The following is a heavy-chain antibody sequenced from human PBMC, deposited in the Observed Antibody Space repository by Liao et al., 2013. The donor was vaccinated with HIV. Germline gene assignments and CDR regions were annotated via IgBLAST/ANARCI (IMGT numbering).Heavy chain of an antibody. J-gene: IGHJ2*01. D-gene: IGHD3-10*01. CDR3: ARDLAAVRNWYFDL. CDR2: IYISGGT. CDR1: GGSISSYH. V-gene: IGHV4-4*07. Sequence: QVQLQESGPGLVKPSETLSLTCTVSGGSISSYHWSWIRQPAGKGLEWIGRIYISGGTNYNPSLKSRVTISLDTAKNQFSLELSSVTAADTAVYYCARDLAAVRNWYFDLWGRGTLVTVSS.